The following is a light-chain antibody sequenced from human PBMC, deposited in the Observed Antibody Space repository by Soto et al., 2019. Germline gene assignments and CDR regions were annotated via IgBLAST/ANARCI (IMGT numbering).Light chain of an antibody. J-gene: IGKJ2*01. V-gene: IGKV1-17*01. Sequence: DITITHSASTLSASVGDKLTIPYRASQGIRNDLGWYQQKPGKAPKLLIYAASSLQPGVPSRFSGSGSGTEFTLTISSLQPDDFATYYCQQYNGYSHSFGQGTKVDIK. CDR2: AAS. CDR1: QGIRND. CDR3: QQYNGYSHS.